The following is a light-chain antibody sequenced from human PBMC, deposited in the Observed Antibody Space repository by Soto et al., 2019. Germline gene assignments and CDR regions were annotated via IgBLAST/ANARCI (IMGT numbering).Light chain of an antibody. V-gene: IGKV3-15*01. Sequence: EIVMTQSPATLSVSPGEKATLSCRASQSVDSNLAWYQQKPGQSPRLLIYGASTRATAFPARFSGSGFGTEFTLTISSLQSEDFVFYYCQQYHKWPITFGQGTRLEIK. CDR1: QSVDSN. CDR3: QQYHKWPIT. J-gene: IGKJ5*01. CDR2: GAS.